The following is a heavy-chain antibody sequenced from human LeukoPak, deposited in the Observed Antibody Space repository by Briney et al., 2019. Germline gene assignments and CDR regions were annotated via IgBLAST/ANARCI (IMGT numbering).Heavy chain of an antibody. CDR1: GYTFTGYY. Sequence: ASVKVSCKASGYTFTGYYMHWVRRTPGQGLEWMGWINANTGGTNYAQKFQGRVTMTRDMSTSTVYMELSSLRSEDTAVYYCAREGSYDSSGYSAFDIWGQGTMVTVSS. J-gene: IGHJ3*02. D-gene: IGHD3-22*01. V-gene: IGHV1-2*02. CDR2: INANTGGT. CDR3: AREGSYDSSGYSAFDI.